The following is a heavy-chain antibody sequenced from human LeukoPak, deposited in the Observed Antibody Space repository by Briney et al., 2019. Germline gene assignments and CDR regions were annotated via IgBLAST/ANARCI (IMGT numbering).Heavy chain of an antibody. J-gene: IGHJ2*01. D-gene: IGHD1-26*01. Sequence: SETLSLTCTVSGGSISSSSYYWGWIRQPPGKGLEWIGSIYYSGSTYYNPSLKSRVTISVDTSKNQFSLKLSSVTAADTAVYYCARRRIVGAIIWYFDLWGRGTLVTVSS. V-gene: IGHV4-39*01. CDR2: IYYSGST. CDR1: GGSISSSSYY. CDR3: ARRRIVGAIIWYFDL.